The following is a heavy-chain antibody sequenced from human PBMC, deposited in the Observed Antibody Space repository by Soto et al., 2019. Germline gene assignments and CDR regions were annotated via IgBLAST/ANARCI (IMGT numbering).Heavy chain of an antibody. D-gene: IGHD1-26*01. CDR1: GFTFDDYA. CDR2: ISWNSGSI. V-gene: IGHV3-9*01. CDR3: AKDIRIVGATYFDY. J-gene: IGHJ4*02. Sequence: GGSLRLSCAASGFTFDDYAMHWVRQAPGKGLEWVSGISWNSGSIGYADSVKGRFTISRDNAKNSLYLQMNSLRAEDTALYYCAKDIRIVGATYFDYWGQGTLVTVSS.